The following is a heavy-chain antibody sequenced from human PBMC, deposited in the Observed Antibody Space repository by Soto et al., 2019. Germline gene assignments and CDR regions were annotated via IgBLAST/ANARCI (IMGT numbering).Heavy chain of an antibody. J-gene: IGHJ4*02. CDR3: AKQNSGWAYYFDS. D-gene: IGHD6-19*01. CDR2: ISYDGSTK. V-gene: IGHV3-30-3*02. Sequence: QGQLVESGGGVVQPGRSLRLSCAASGFTFNTHAMHWVRQAPGKGLEWVAVISYDGSTKYYADSVKGRFTISRDNSKNTLYLQMTSLRADDTAVYFCAKQNSGWAYYFDSWGQGTLVSVSS. CDR1: GFTFNTHA.